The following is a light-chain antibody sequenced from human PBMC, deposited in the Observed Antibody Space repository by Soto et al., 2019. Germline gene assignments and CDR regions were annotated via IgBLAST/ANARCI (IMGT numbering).Light chain of an antibody. CDR2: GNS. CDR3: QSYDSSLSGSSVV. CDR1: SSNIGAGYV. V-gene: IGLV1-40*01. J-gene: IGLJ2*01. Sequence: QSVLTQPPSVSGAPGQRVTISCTGSSSNIGAGYVVHWYQQLPGTAPKLLIYGNSNRPSGVPDRFSGSKSGTSASLAITGLQAEDEADYYCQSYDSSLSGSSVVFGGGTKLTVL.